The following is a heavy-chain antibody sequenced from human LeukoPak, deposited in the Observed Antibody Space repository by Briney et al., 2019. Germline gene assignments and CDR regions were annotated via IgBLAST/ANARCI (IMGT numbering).Heavy chain of an antibody. CDR2: IKEDGSRE. D-gene: IGHD5-12*01. Sequence: PGGSLRLSCAASGFTFSTYWMTCVRQAPGKGLEWVANIKEDGSREYYVDSVKGRFTISRDNAKNSLYLQMGSLTAEDTAVYYCARDSPGYGAYVSWGQGTLVSVSS. CDR3: ARDSPGYGAYVS. CDR1: GFTFSTYW. J-gene: IGHJ1*01. V-gene: IGHV3-7*01.